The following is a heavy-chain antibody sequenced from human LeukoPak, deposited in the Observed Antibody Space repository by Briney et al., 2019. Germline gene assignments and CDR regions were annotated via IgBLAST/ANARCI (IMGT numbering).Heavy chain of an antibody. Sequence: GGSLRLSCAASRFTFNPFGMHWVRQAPGKGLEWVAVISSDGSNKYYADSVKGRFTISRDNSKDTLYLQMSSLTIEDTAVYYCMAATNYLDYYYDYWGQGTLVTVSS. CDR2: ISSDGSNK. V-gene: IGHV3-30*03. J-gene: IGHJ4*02. D-gene: IGHD3-22*01. CDR1: RFTFNPFG. CDR3: MAATNYLDYYYDY.